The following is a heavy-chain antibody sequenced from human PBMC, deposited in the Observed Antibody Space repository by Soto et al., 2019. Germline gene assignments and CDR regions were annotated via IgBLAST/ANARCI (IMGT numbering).Heavy chain of an antibody. J-gene: IGHJ6*02. CDR2: ISWDGGST. CDR3: AKDMHYYGSGYYYGMDV. D-gene: IGHD3-10*01. CDR1: GFTFDDYT. Sequence: GALRLSCAASGFTFDDYTMHWVRQAPGKGLEWVSLISWDGGSTYYADSVKGRFTISRDNSKNSLYLQMNSLRTEDTALYYCAKDMHYYGSGYYYGMDVWGQGTTVTVSS. V-gene: IGHV3-43*01.